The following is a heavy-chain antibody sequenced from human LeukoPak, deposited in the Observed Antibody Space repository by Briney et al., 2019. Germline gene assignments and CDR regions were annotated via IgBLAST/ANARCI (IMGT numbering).Heavy chain of an antibody. Sequence: GESLQISCKGSGYSFTSYWIGWVRQMPGKGLEWMGIIWPSDSDTRYSPSFQGQVTISADKSISTAYLQWSSLKASDTAIYFCARRISGYYIDYWGQGTLVSVSS. J-gene: IGHJ4*02. CDR3: ARRISGYYIDY. CDR1: GYSFTSYW. D-gene: IGHD1-26*01. V-gene: IGHV5-51*01. CDR2: IWPSDSDT.